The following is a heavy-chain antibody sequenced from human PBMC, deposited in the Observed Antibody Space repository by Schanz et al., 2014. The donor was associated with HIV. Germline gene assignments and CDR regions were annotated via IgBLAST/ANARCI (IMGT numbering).Heavy chain of an antibody. CDR3: ARARLGSSWYVTGFGSIDY. V-gene: IGHV1-18*04. CDR1: GYSFTSYY. D-gene: IGHD6-13*01. CDR2: ISAYNGNT. J-gene: IGHJ4*02. Sequence: QVQLVQSGAEVKKPGASVKVSCKASGYSFTSYYIHWVRQAPGQGLEWMGRISAYNGNTNYVQKFQGRVTMTSDTSTSTAYMELSSLRSEDTAVYYCARARLGSSWYVTGFGSIDYWGQGTLVTVSS.